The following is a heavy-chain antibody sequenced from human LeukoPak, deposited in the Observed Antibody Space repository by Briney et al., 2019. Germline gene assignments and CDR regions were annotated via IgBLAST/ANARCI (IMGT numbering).Heavy chain of an antibody. CDR2: IKGDGSEK. D-gene: IGHD4-17*01. Sequence: GGSLRLSCAASGFTFSTSWMSWVRQAPGKGLEWVANIKGDGSEKQYVDSVMGRFTVSRDNAKNSLYQQMNILRGDDTAVYYCAKYSGAYAIEYWGQGTLVTVSS. CDR1: GFTFSTSW. CDR3: AKYSGAYAIEY. V-gene: IGHV3-7*02. J-gene: IGHJ4*02.